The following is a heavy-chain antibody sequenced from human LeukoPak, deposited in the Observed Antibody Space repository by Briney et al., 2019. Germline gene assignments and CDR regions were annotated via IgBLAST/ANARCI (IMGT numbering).Heavy chain of an antibody. CDR2: IRYDGSNK. D-gene: IGHD5-18*01. J-gene: IGHJ4*02. V-gene: IGHV3-30*02. CDR1: GFTFSSYG. CDR3: AKDGARRGYSYPAH. Sequence: PGGSLRLSCAASGFTFSSYGMHWVRQAPGKGLEWVAFIRYDGSNKYYADSVKGRFTISRDNSKNTLYLQMNSLRAEDTAVYYCAKDGARRGYSYPAHWGQGTLVTVSS.